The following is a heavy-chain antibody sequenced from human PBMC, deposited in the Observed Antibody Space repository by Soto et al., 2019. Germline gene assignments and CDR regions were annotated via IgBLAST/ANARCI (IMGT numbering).Heavy chain of an antibody. CDR1: GFPFNTHG. J-gene: IGHJ4*02. Sequence: GGSLRLSCGASGFPFNTHGMAWVRQAPGKGLEWVSGISGGGDRTQYADGVKGRFTISRDNSKNTVDLQMTSLRAEDTATYYCAKTATDDDVWGDYRYFFDHWGQGTVVTVSS. V-gene: IGHV3-23*01. CDR3: AKTATDDDVWGDYRYFFDH. D-gene: IGHD3-16*02. CDR2: ISGGGDRT.